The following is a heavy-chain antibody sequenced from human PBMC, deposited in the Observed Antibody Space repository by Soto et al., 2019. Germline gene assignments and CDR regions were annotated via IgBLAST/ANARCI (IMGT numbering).Heavy chain of an antibody. Sequence: QVQLVQSGAEVKKPGASVKVSCKASGYTFTSYGISWVRQAPGQGLEWMGWISAYNGNTNYAQKLQGRVTMTTDTSTIGAYMELRSLRSDDTAVYYCARLRVDTIFGVVIIPCDYWGQGTLVTVSS. CDR3: ARLRVDTIFGVVIIPCDY. D-gene: IGHD3-3*01. CDR2: ISAYNGNT. J-gene: IGHJ4*02. CDR1: GYTFTSYG. V-gene: IGHV1-18*01.